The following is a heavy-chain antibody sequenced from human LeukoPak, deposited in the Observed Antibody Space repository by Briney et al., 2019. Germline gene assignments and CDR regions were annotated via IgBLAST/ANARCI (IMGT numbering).Heavy chain of an antibody. CDR2: IYSGGST. Sequence: PGGSLRLSCVASGFTVSRDGMSWVRQAPGKGLEWVSVIYSGGSTYYADSVKGRFTISRDNSKNTLYLQMNSLRAEDTAVYYCVMDAYDSSGYAIDYWGQGTLVTVSS. CDR1: GFTVSRDG. J-gene: IGHJ4*02. V-gene: IGHV3-53*01. CDR3: VMDAYDSSGYAIDY. D-gene: IGHD3-22*01.